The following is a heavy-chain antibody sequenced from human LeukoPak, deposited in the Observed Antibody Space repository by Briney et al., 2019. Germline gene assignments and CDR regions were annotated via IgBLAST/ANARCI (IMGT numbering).Heavy chain of an antibody. CDR1: GYTFTRYY. CDR3: ARDRAEWLLPDY. J-gene: IGHJ4*02. D-gene: IGHD3-3*01. Sequence: GASVKVSCKASGYTFTRYYMHWVRPAPGQGLEWMGIINPSGGSTSYAQKFQGRVTMTRDTSTSTVYMELSSLRSEDTAVYYCARDRAEWLLPDYWGQGTLVTVSS. CDR2: INPSGGST. V-gene: IGHV1-46*01.